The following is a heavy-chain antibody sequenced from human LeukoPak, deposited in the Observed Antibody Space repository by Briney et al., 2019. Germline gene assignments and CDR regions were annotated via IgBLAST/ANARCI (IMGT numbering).Heavy chain of an antibody. V-gene: IGHV3-7*01. CDR3: SRFSLWLEYYYYYYRDV. D-gene: IGHD2-21*01. Sequence: TGGSLRLSCAASGFMFSDYWMSWVRQAPGKGLEWVANIKEDGSEKSYVDSVKGRFTISRDNAKNSMYLQMNSLRAEDTAIYYCSRFSLWLEYYYYYYRDVWGKGTTVSVSS. CDR2: IKEDGSEK. CDR1: GFMFSDYW. J-gene: IGHJ6*03.